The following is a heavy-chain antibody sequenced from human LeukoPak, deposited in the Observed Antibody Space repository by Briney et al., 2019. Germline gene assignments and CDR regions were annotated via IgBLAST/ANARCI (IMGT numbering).Heavy chain of an antibody. CDR1: GFTFSSYG. J-gene: IGHJ4*02. CDR2: IWYDGSNK. D-gene: IGHD5-24*01. Sequence: GSLRLSCAASGFTFSSYGMHWVRQDPGKGLEWVAVIWYDGSNKYYADSVKGRFTISRDNSKNTLYLQMNSLRAEDTAVYYCAKDCEGYNFCGKDYWGQGTLVTVSS. CDR3: AKDCEGYNFCGKDY. V-gene: IGHV3-33*06.